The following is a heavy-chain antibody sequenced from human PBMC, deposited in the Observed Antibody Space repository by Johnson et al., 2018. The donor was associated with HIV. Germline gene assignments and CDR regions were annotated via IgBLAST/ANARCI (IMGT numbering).Heavy chain of an antibody. Sequence: VQLVESGGGVVQPGGSLRLSCAASGFTFSSYAMHWVRQAPGKGLEYVSAISSNGGSTYYANSVKGRFTISRDNSKNTLYLQMGSLRAEDMAVYYCARDQRWLLQSPGAFDIWGQGTMVTVSS. CDR2: ISSNGGST. CDR1: GFTFSSYA. J-gene: IGHJ3*02. V-gene: IGHV3-64*01. D-gene: IGHD2-21*01. CDR3: ARDQRWLLQSPGAFDI.